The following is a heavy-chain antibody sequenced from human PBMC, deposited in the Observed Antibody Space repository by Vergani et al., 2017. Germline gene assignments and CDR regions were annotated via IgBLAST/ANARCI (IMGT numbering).Heavy chain of an antibody. D-gene: IGHD6-19*01. V-gene: IGHV3-30*18. CDR2: ISYDGSNK. CDR1: GFTFSSYG. J-gene: IGHJ4*02. Sequence: VQLVESGGGLVKPGGSLRLSCAASGFTFSSYGMHWVRQAPGKGLEWVAVISYDGSNKYYADSVKGRFTISRDNSKNTLYLQMNSLRAEDTAVYYCANAKYSSGWGKYYFDYWGQGTLVTVSS. CDR3: ANAKYSSGWGKYYFDY.